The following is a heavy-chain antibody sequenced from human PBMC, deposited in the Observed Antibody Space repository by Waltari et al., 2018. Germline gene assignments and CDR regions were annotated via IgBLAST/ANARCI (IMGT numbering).Heavy chain of an antibody. D-gene: IGHD6-19*01. Sequence: QVQLVESGGGLVKPGGSLRLSCTASGFTFSDYYMSWIRQAPGKGPEWISYISNSAGSIYYADSVKDRFTVSRDNAKNSLYLQMNSLRAEDTAVYYCARDGPYSSSLFDPWGQGTLVTVSS. V-gene: IGHV3-11*04. CDR1: GFTFSDYY. CDR2: ISNSAGSI. J-gene: IGHJ5*02. CDR3: ARDGPYSSSLFDP.